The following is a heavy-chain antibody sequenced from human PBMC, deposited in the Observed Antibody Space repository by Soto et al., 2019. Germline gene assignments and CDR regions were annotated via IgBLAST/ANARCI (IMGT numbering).Heavy chain of an antibody. CDR3: ARSTSMHAFDI. Sequence: SETLSLTCTVSGGSISSGGYYWTWIRQHPGKGLEWIGHIYYSGSTNHNPSLKSRVTISLDTSQNQFSLKLTSVTAADTAVYYCARSTSMHAFDIWGQGTMVTVSS. V-gene: IGHV4-31*03. J-gene: IGHJ3*02. CDR1: GGSISSGGYY. CDR2: IYYSGST.